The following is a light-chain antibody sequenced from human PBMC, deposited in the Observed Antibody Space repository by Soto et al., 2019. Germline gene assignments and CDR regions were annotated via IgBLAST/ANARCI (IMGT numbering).Light chain of an antibody. J-gene: IGKJ4*01. V-gene: IGKV3-11*01. CDR2: DAS. CDR1: QSVSISH. Sequence: EIWMTQSPATLSVSPGERATLSCGASQSVSISHLAWYQQKPGQAPRLLIYDASNRATGIPARLSGSGYGTDLTITISSIQTEDFEVYYCQQRSNWPLTFGGGTKVDIK. CDR3: QQRSNWPLT.